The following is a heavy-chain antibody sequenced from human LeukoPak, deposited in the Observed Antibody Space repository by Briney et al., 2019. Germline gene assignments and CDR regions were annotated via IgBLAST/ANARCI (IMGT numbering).Heavy chain of an antibody. CDR1: GYTFTDYY. D-gene: IGHD5-12*01. J-gene: IGHJ4*02. V-gene: IGHV1-2*02. CDR3: ARYSGYDEPFEY. Sequence: ASVKVSCKASGYTFTDYYMHWVRQAPGQGLEWMGWINPNSGGTSYAQKFQGRVTMTGDTSVTTAYMELSKLRSDDTAVYYCARYSGYDEPFEYWGQGTLVTVSS. CDR2: INPNSGGT.